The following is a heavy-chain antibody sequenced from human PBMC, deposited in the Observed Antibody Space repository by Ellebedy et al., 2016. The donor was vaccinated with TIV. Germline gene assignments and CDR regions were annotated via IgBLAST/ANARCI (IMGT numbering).Heavy chain of an antibody. CDR1: GFTVSSNY. V-gene: IGHV3-53*01. J-gene: IGHJ6*02. D-gene: IGHD3-10*01. CDR2: IYSGGST. Sequence: PGGSLRLSCAASGFTVSSNYMSWVRQAPGKGLEWVSVIYSGGSTYHAYSLKGRFTISRDNSKNTLYLQMNSLRAEDTAVYYCAKRLTMVREVITYYHYAMDVWGQGTTVTVSS. CDR3: AKRLTMVREVITYYHYAMDV.